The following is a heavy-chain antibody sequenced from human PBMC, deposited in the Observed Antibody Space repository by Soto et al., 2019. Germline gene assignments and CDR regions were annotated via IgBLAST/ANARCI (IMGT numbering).Heavy chain of an antibody. D-gene: IGHD3-22*01. CDR1: GGSISSGDYY. V-gene: IGHV4-30-4*01. Sequence: SETLSLTCTVSGGSISSGDYYWSWIRQPPGKGLEWIGYIYYSGSTYYNPSLKSRVTISVDTSKNLFSLKLSSVNAADTAVYYCARVGCYDGSGYNAVHIWGQGTMVTVSS. CDR3: ARVGCYDGSGYNAVHI. J-gene: IGHJ3*02. CDR2: IYYSGST.